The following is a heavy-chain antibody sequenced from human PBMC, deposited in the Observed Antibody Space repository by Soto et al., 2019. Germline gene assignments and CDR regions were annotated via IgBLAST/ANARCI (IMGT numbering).Heavy chain of an antibody. CDR2: ISGSGGST. CDR3: AKYLVVVAARYYYMDV. CDR1: GFTFSSYA. Sequence: VQLLESGGGLVQPGGSLRLSCAASGFTFSSYAMSWVRQAPGKGLEWVSAISGSGGSTYYADSVKGRFTISRDNSKNTLNLQMNSLRAEDTAVYYCAKYLVVVAARYYYMDVWGKGTTVTVSS. D-gene: IGHD2-15*01. V-gene: IGHV3-23*01. J-gene: IGHJ6*03.